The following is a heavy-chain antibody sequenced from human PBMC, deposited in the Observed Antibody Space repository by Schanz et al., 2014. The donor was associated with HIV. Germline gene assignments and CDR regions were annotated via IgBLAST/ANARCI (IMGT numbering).Heavy chain of an antibody. CDR2: IIPLFGAT. CDR1: GDSFSNLG. CDR3: ARGDLSGDYEGEVDYYYLMDV. Sequence: QVQLVQSGAEVKKPGSSVKISCKASGDSFSNLGINWVRQAPGQGLEWMGGIIPLFGATNYAPKFQDRVTIIADEAASTAYMELNSLRSEDTAVYYCARGDLSGDYEGEVDYYYLMDVWGQGTTVSVSS. J-gene: IGHJ6*02. V-gene: IGHV1-69*01. D-gene: IGHD4-17*01.